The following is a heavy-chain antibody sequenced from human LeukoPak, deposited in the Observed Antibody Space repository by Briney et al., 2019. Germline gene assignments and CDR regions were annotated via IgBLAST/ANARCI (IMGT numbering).Heavy chain of an antibody. Sequence: PSETLSLTCTVSGDSFRSSSSSWGCVRQPPEKGLEWIGNVYDGGNTYYAPSLMSRFTISVDTSKNQFSLKLNSVTAADTAVYYCVRLYDSGGLYFYYYMDVWGKGTTVTVSS. CDR1: GDSFRSSSSS. J-gene: IGHJ6*03. D-gene: IGHD3-22*01. CDR3: VRLYDSGGLYFYYYMDV. CDR2: VYDGGNT. V-gene: IGHV4-39*01.